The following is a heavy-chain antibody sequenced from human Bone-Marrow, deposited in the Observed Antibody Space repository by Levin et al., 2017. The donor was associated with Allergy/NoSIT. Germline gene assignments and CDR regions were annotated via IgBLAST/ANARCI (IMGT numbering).Heavy chain of an antibody. CDR3: ARDRPRSSLNFEV. J-gene: IGHJ2*01. D-gene: IGHD3-16*02. V-gene: IGHV3-9*01. CDR2: INWDSGRI. CDR1: GFNLDGYA. Sequence: SLKISCVASGFNLDGYAMHWVRQAPGKGLEWVSGINWDSGRIVYADSVKGRFTISRDNAKNSLYLQMNSLTVEDTAVYYCARDRPRSSLNFEVWGRGTLIAVSS.